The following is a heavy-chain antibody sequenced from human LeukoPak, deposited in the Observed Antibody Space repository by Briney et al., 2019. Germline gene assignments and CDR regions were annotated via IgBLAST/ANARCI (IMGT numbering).Heavy chain of an antibody. CDR3: ARDFANWFDP. CDR1: GGSFSGYY. Sequence: PSETLSLTCAVYGGSFSGYYWSWIRQPPGKGLEWIGEINHSGSTNYNPSLKSRVTMSVDTSKNQFSLKLSSVTAADTAVYYCARDFANWFDPWGQGTLVTVSS. J-gene: IGHJ5*02. V-gene: IGHV4-34*01. CDR2: INHSGST.